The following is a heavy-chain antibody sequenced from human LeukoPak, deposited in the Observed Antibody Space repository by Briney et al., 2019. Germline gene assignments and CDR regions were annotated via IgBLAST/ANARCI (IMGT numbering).Heavy chain of an antibody. CDR2: INPNSGGT. Sequence: ASVKVSCKDSGYTFSGHYIHWVRQAPGQGLEWMGWINPNSGGTNFAEKFQGRVTMTTDTSIRTAYMDLTSLISDDTAVYYRARRHCTVTSCYFDYWGQGTLVTVSS. CDR1: GYTFSGHY. D-gene: IGHD2-2*01. CDR3: ARRHCTVTSCYFDY. V-gene: IGHV1-2*02. J-gene: IGHJ4*02.